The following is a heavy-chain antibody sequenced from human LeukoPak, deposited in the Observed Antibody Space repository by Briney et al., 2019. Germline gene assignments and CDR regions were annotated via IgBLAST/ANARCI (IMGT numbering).Heavy chain of an antibody. Sequence: GGSLRLSCAASGFTFSSYGMHWVRQAPGKGLEWVAFIRYDGSNKYYADSVKGRFTISRDNSKNTLYLQMNSLRAEDTAVYYCAKDSGNYDFWSGYSQDAGYFDYWGQGTLVTVSS. J-gene: IGHJ4*02. D-gene: IGHD3-3*01. CDR1: GFTFSSYG. CDR2: IRYDGSNK. V-gene: IGHV3-30*02. CDR3: AKDSGNYDFWSGYSQDAGYFDY.